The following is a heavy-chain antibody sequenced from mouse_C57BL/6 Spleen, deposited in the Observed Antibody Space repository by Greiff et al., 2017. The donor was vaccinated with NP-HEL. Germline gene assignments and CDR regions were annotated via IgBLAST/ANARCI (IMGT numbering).Heavy chain of an antibody. J-gene: IGHJ4*01. CDR1: GFTFSSYA. CDR2: ISDGGSYT. Sequence: EVMLVESGGGLVKPGGSLKLSCAASGFTFSSYAMSWVRQTPEKRLEWVATISDGGSYTYYPDNVKGRFTISRDNAKNNLYLQMSHLKSEDTAMYYCARDRGDGYYGDYYAMDYWGQGTSVTVSS. CDR3: ARDRGDGYYGDYYAMDY. V-gene: IGHV5-4*01. D-gene: IGHD2-3*01.